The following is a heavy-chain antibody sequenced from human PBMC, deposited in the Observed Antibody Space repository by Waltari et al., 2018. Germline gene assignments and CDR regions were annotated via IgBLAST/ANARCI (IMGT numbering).Heavy chain of an antibody. CDR2: IGLDGKKI. V-gene: IGHV3-30*02. Sequence: VQLLESGGGVVQPGGSLRLSCAASGFIFSSHGMHWVRQVPGKGLEWVGFIGLDGKKIFDASSVRGRFSISRGDSDNMVFLQMNSLRPEDSGVYYCAKDGDYSLTEYDAFDVWGQGTVVTVSP. J-gene: IGHJ3*01. CDR1: GFIFSSHG. CDR3: AKDGDYSLTEYDAFDV. D-gene: IGHD4-17*01.